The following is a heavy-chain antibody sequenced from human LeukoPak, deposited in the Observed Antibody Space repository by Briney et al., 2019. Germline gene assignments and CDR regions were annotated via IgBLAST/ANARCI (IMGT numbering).Heavy chain of an antibody. Sequence: SETLSLTCTVSVGSISSSSYYWGWIRQPPGKGLEWIGSIYYSGSTYYNPSLKSRVTISVDTSKNQFSLKLSSVTAADTAVYYCARQRRIVVVTAIRWFDPWGQGTLVTVSS. D-gene: IGHD2-21*02. V-gene: IGHV4-39*01. J-gene: IGHJ5*02. CDR1: VGSISSSSYY. CDR3: ARQRRIVVVTAIRWFDP. CDR2: IYYSGST.